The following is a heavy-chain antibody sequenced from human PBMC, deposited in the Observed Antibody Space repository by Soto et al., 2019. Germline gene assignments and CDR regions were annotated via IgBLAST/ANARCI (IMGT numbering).Heavy chain of an antibody. V-gene: IGHV3-74*01. Sequence: PGGSLRLSCEASGFIFSRSWMHWVRRVPGQGLMWVSRISSDGSNIIYADSVKGRFTISRDNAKNTLYLQMNSLRAEDTAVYYCGRDQSVSGPTTLDYWGQGTLVTVSS. CDR3: GRDQSVSGPTTLDY. CDR2: ISSDGSNI. CDR1: GFIFSRSW. J-gene: IGHJ4*02. D-gene: IGHD6-19*01.